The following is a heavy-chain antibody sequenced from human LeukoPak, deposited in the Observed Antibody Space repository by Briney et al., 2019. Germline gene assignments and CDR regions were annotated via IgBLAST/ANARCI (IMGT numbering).Heavy chain of an antibody. V-gene: IGHV3-48*03. CDR3: ARVGEYDYVWGSPRFVDY. CDR1: GFTFSSYE. CDR2: ISSSGSTI. D-gene: IGHD3-16*01. J-gene: IGHJ4*02. Sequence: GGSLRLSCAASGFTFSSYEMNWVRQAPGKGLEWVSYISSSGSTIYYADSVKGRFTISRDNAKNSLYLQMNSLRAEDTAVYYCARVGEYDYVWGSPRFVDYWGQGTLVTVSS.